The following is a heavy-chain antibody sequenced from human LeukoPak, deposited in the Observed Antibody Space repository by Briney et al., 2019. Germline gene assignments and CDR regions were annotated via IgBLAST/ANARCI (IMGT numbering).Heavy chain of an antibody. V-gene: IGHV3-23*01. CDR2: ISGGGGST. Sequence: GGSLRLSCAASGFTFSSYAMSWARQAPGKGLEWVSAISGGGGSTYYADSVKGRCTISRDNSKNTLYLQMNSLRAEDTAVYYCAADRFTYCGGDCYSGYYNWFDPWGQGTLVTVSS. CDR1: GFTFSSYA. CDR3: AADRFTYCGGDCYSGYYNWFDP. D-gene: IGHD2-21*02. J-gene: IGHJ5*02.